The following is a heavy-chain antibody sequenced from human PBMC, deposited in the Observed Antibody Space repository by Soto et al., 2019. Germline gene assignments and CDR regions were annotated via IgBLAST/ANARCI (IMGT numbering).Heavy chain of an antibody. CDR2: IWYDGSNK. D-gene: IGHD6-6*01. CDR3: ARDLGIAARPNYYYYGMDV. Sequence: GGSLRLSCAASGFTFSSYGMHWVRQAPGKGLEWVAVIWYDGSNKYYADSVKGRFTISRDNSKNTLYLQMNSLRAEDTAVYYCARDLGIAARPNYYYYGMDVWGQGTTVTVSS. CDR1: GFTFSSYG. J-gene: IGHJ6*02. V-gene: IGHV3-33*01.